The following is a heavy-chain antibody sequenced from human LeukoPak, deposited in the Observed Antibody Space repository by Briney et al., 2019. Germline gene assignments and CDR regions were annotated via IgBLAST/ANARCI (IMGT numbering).Heavy chain of an antibody. CDR2: INWNGDST. CDR3: AREKVTTDNYYYMDV. V-gene: IGHV3-20*04. D-gene: IGHD4-11*01. J-gene: IGHJ6*03. Sequence: PGGSLRLSCAASGLTFDDHGMSWVRQAPGKGLQWVSAINWNGDSTGYADSVKGRFTISRDNAKNSLYLQMNSLRAEDTALYYCAREKVTTDNYYYMDVWGKGTTVTVSS. CDR1: GLTFDDHG.